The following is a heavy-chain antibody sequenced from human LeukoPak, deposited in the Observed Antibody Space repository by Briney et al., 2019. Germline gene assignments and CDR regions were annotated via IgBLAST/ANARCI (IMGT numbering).Heavy chain of an antibody. D-gene: IGHD3-22*01. J-gene: IGHJ4*02. Sequence: ASVKVSWKASGGTFSSYAISWVRQAPGQGLEWMGRIIPILGIANYAQKFQGRVTITADKSTSTAYMELSSLRSEDTAVYYCASSDLPGWLFQIDYWGQGTLVTVSS. CDR2: IIPILGIA. CDR3: ASSDLPGWLFQIDY. V-gene: IGHV1-69*04. CDR1: GGTFSSYA.